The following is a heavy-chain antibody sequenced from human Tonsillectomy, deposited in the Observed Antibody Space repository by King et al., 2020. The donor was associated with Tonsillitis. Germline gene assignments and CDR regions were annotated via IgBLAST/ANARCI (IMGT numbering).Heavy chain of an antibody. CDR3: ARESSGSYPNFDY. J-gene: IGHJ4*02. D-gene: IGHD1-26*01. Sequence: VQLVESGGGVVQPGRSLRLSCAASGFIFSNHGMHWVRQAPGKGLEWVAVIWYDGGNKYYADSVKGRFTISRDNSKNTLYLQMNSLRAEDTAVYYCARESSGSYPNFDYWGQGTLVTVSS. V-gene: IGHV3-33*08. CDR1: GFIFSNHG. CDR2: IWYDGGNK.